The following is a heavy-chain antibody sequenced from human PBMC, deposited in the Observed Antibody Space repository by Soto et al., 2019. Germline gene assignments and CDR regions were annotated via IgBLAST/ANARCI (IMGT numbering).Heavy chain of an antibody. CDR2: ISSSSSYI. CDR3: ARNNYDFWSGYRQTAFDI. D-gene: IGHD3-3*01. J-gene: IGHJ3*02. V-gene: IGHV3-21*01. CDR1: GFTFSSYS. Sequence: EVQLVESGGGLVKPGGSLRLSCAASGFTFSSYSMNWVRQAPGKGLEWVSSISSSSSYIYYADSVKGRFTISRDNAKNSLYLQMNSLRAEDTAVYYCARNNYDFWSGYRQTAFDIWGQGTMVTVSS.